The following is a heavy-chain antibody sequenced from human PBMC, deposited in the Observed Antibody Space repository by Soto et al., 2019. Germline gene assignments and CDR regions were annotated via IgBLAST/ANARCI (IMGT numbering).Heavy chain of an antibody. CDR3: VMMDNYVTPTPQDV. CDR1: GYIFVNYG. V-gene: IGHV1-18*01. CDR2: ISPYTGNT. D-gene: IGHD3-16*01. Sequence: QVQLVQSGDEVKKPGASVKVSCKASGYIFVNYGIAWVRQAPGQGLEWMGWISPYTGNTHSATKVQGRITMTTDTSTSTAYMDLGSLTSDDTAVYYCVMMDNYVTPTPQDVWGQGTTVTVSS. J-gene: IGHJ6*02.